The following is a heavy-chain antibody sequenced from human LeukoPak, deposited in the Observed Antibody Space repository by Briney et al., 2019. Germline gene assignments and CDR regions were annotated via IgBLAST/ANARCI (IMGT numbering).Heavy chain of an antibody. Sequence: GSLRLSCAASGFTFSSYAMSWVRQAPGKGLEWIGEINHSGSTNYNPSLKSRVTISVDTSKNQFSLKLSSVTAADTAVYYCARGATYIPLNSFDPRGQGTLVTVSS. CDR3: ARGATYIPLNSFDP. CDR2: INHSGST. D-gene: IGHD2-2*02. CDR1: GFTFSSYA. J-gene: IGHJ5*02. V-gene: IGHV4-34*01.